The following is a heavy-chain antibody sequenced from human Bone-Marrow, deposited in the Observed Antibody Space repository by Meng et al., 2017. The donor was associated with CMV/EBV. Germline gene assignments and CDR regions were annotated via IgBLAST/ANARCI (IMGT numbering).Heavy chain of an antibody. CDR1: GFSFDDHG. V-gene: IGHV3-74*01. CDR2: INSDGSST. CDR3: ASQGALYYDFWSGFDY. D-gene: IGHD3-3*01. Sequence: GESLKISCAASGFSFDDHGMSWVRQAPGKGLVWVSRINSDGSSTSYADSVKGRFTISRDNAKNTLYLQMNSLRAEDTAVYYCASQGALYYDFWSGFDYWGQGTLVTVSS. J-gene: IGHJ4*02.